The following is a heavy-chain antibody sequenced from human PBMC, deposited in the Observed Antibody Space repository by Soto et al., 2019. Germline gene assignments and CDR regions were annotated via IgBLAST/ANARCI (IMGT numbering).Heavy chain of an antibody. CDR2: IKQDGSEK. D-gene: IGHD3-10*01. CDR3: ARDIEGSGSYYKEYYYYYYMDV. J-gene: IGHJ6*03. CDR1: GFTFSSYW. Sequence: GGSLRLSCAASGFTFSSYWMSWVRQAPGKGLEWVANIKQDGSEKYYVDSVKGRFTISRDNAKNSLYLQMNSLRAEDTAVYYCARDIEGSGSYYKEYYYYYYMDVWGKGTTVTVSS. V-gene: IGHV3-7*01.